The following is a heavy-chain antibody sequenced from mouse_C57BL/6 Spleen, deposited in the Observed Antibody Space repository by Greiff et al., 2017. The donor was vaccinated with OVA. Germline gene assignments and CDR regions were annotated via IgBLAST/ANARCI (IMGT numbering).Heavy chain of an antibody. Sequence: EVKVEESGGGLVKPGGSLKLSCAASGFTFSDYGMHWVRQAPEKGLEWVAYISSGSSTIYYADTVKGRFTISRDNAKNTLFLQMTSLRSEDTAMYYCARNLYYYAMDYWGQGTSVTVSS. CDR1: GFTFSDYG. J-gene: IGHJ4*01. CDR2: ISSGSSTI. V-gene: IGHV5-17*01. CDR3: ARNLYYYAMDY.